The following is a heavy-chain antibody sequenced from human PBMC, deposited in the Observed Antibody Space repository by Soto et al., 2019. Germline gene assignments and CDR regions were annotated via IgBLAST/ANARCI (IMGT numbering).Heavy chain of an antibody. V-gene: IGHV3-30-3*01. D-gene: IGHD3-22*01. CDR2: ISYDGSNK. Sequence: PGGSLRLSCAASGFTFSSYAMHWVRQAPGKGLEWVAVISYDGSNKYYADSVKGRFTISRDNSKNTLYLQMNSLRAEDTAVYYCARVSGYYDSSGYPFDYWGQGTLVNVSS. CDR3: ARVSGYYDSSGYPFDY. CDR1: GFTFSSYA. J-gene: IGHJ4*02.